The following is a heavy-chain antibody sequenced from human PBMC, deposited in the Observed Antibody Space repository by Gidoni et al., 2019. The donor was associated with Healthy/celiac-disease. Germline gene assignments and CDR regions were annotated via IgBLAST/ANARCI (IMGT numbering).Heavy chain of an antibody. CDR2: IKKDGSEK. Sequence: EVLLVASGGGLVQPGGSLRPSCAASRFTFSSYWMSWVRQAPGKGLEWVANIKKDGSEKYYVDSVKGRFTISRDNAKNSLYLQMNSLRAEDTAVYYCARDRGGVLVVYANDAFDIWGQGTMVTVSS. D-gene: IGHD2-8*02. J-gene: IGHJ3*02. CDR3: ARDRGGVLVVYANDAFDI. V-gene: IGHV3-7*03. CDR1: RFTFSSYW.